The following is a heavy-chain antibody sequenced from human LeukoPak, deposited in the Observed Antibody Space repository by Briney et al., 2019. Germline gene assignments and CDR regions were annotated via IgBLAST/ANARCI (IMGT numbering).Heavy chain of an antibody. CDR3: ARDPKNRGYCSSTSCYEVDY. CDR1: GFTFSSYS. Sequence: GGSLRLSCAASGFTFSSYSMNWVRQAPGKGLEWVSSISSSSSYIYYADSVKGRFTISRDNAKNSLYPQMNSLRAEDTAVYYCARDPKNRGYCSSTSCYEVDYWGQGTLVTVSS. D-gene: IGHD2-2*01. CDR2: ISSSSSYI. J-gene: IGHJ4*02. V-gene: IGHV3-21*01.